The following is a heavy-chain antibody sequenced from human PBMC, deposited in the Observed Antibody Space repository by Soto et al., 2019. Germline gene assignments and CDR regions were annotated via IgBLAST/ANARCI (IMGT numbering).Heavy chain of an antibody. CDR3: ARYGSGECNRGSCYSPFDY. Sequence: SETLSLTCTVSCGSISSGGYYWSWIRQHPGKGLEWIGYIYYSGSTYYNPSLKSRVTISVDTSKNQFSLKLSSVTAADTAVYYCARYGSGECNRGSCYSPFDYWGQGTQVTVSS. CDR2: IYYSGST. D-gene: IGHD2-15*01. V-gene: IGHV4-31*03. CDR1: CGSISSGGYY. J-gene: IGHJ4*02.